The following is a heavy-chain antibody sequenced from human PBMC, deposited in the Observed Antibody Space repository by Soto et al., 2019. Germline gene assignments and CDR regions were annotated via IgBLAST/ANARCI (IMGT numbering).Heavy chain of an antibody. D-gene: IGHD3-10*01. Sequence: SETLSLTCTVSGGSISSGGYYWSWIRQHPGKGLEWIGYIYYSGSTYYNPSLKSRVTISVDTSKNQFSLKLSSVTAADTAVYYCARVGGSGNGDYFDYWGQGTLVTVSS. V-gene: IGHV4-31*03. CDR1: GGSISSGGYY. CDR2: IYYSGST. CDR3: ARVGGSGNGDYFDY. J-gene: IGHJ4*02.